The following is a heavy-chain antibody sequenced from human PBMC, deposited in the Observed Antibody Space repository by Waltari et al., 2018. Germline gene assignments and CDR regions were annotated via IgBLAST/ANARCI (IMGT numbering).Heavy chain of an antibody. Sequence: QVQLQESGPGLLKPSETLSLTCSVSGGSITSSNYYWGWIRQPPGKGLEWLGSVFYNGDTYYNPSLKSRVTVSVDTSKNQVSLKLSSVTAADTAVYYCTRASIFGVALDAFDLWGQGTMVSVSS. CDR2: VFYNGDT. J-gene: IGHJ3*01. CDR3: TRASIFGVALDAFDL. CDR1: GGSITSSNYY. D-gene: IGHD3-3*01. V-gene: IGHV4-39*01.